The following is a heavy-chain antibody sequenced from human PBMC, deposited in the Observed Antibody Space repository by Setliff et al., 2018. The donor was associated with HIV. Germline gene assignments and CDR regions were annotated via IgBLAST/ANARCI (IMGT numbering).Heavy chain of an antibody. CDR1: GFTFTSSA. CDR3: ARENLLISELGWPDP. CDR2: IVVGSGNT. Sequence: ASVKVSCKASGFTFTSSAMQWVRQARVQRLEWIGWIVVGSGNTNYAQKFQERVTITRDTSASTAYMELSSLRSEDTAVYYCARENLLISELGWPDPWGQGTPVTVSS. J-gene: IGHJ5*02. V-gene: IGHV1-58*02. D-gene: IGHD7-27*01.